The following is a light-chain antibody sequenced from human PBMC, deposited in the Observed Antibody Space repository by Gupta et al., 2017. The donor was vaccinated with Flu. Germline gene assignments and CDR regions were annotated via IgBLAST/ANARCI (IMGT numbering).Light chain of an antibody. V-gene: IGKV3-15*01. J-gene: IGKJ1*01. CDR1: QSLANN. CDR2: GAS. CDR3: QQYHNWPRT. Sequence: PAPLSVSPRQRATLSCRASQSLANNLAWFQQRPGQAPRLLIYGASTRGTTVPARFSGSGSGTDFTLTISSLQSEDFAVYYCQQYHNWPRTFGPGTKVEVK.